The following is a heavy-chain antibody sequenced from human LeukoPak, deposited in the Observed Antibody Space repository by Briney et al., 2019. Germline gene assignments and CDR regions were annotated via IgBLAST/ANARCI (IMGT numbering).Heavy chain of an antibody. CDR2: ISAYNGNT. V-gene: IGHV1-18*01. D-gene: IGHD2-2*01. CDR1: GYTFTSYG. Sequence: ASVKVSCKASGYTFTSYGISWVRQAPGQGLEWMGWISAYNGNTNYAQKLQGRVTMTTDTSTSTAYMELRSLRSDDTAVYYCARDLCSSTSCYLSSYYYYGMDVWGQGTTVTVSS. CDR3: ARDLCSSTSCYLSSYYYYGMDV. J-gene: IGHJ6*02.